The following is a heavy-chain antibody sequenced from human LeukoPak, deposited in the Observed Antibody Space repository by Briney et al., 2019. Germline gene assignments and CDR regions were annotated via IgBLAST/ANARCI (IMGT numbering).Heavy chain of an antibody. CDR3: ARARLTYDFWSGYFDY. Sequence: GGSLRLSCAAPGFTFSSYDMHWVRQATGKGLEWVSAIGTAGDTYYPGSVKGRFTISRENAKNSLYLQMNSLRAGDTAVYYCARARLTYDFWSGYFDYWGQGTLVTVSS. D-gene: IGHD3-3*01. V-gene: IGHV3-13*01. CDR1: GFTFSSYD. CDR2: IGTAGDT. J-gene: IGHJ4*02.